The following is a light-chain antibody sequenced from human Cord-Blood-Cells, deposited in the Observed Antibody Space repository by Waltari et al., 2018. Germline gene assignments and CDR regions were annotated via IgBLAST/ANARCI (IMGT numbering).Light chain of an antibody. Sequence: QSALTQPASVSGSPGQSITISCTGTSSDVGGYNYVSWYQQHPGKAPKLIIYDFRNRPSGVSNRFSGSKAGNTASLTISGRQAEDEADYYCSSYTSSSTLVFGGGTKLTVL. J-gene: IGLJ2*01. CDR3: SSYTSSSTLV. CDR1: SSDVGGYNY. CDR2: DFR. V-gene: IGLV2-14*01.